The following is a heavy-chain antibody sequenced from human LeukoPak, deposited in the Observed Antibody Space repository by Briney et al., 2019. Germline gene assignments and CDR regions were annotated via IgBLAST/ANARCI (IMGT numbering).Heavy chain of an antibody. CDR1: GGSFSGYY. J-gene: IGHJ5*02. Sequence: PSETLPLTCAVDGGSFSGYYWSWIRQPPGKGLEWIGEINHSGSTNYNPSLKSRVTISVDTSKNQFSLKLSSVTAADTAVYYCARSRGAAARRNGWFDPWGQGTLVTVSS. CDR3: ARSRGAAARRNGWFDP. V-gene: IGHV4-34*01. CDR2: INHSGST. D-gene: IGHD6-13*01.